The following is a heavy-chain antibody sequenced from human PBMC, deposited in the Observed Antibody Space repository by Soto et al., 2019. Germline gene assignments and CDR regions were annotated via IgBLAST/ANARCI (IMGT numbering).Heavy chain of an antibody. Sequence: QVTLKESGPTLVKPTQPLTLTCTFSGFSLSTSGVGVGWFRQPPGKALEWLALIYWDDGKRYSPSLKSRLTICKDSSNNQVVLKLTDMDPVDTATYYCAHSWTGDYRNPKLNWFDSWGQGSQVTVSS. CDR3: AHSWTGDYRNPKLNWFDS. CDR1: GFSLSTSGVG. V-gene: IGHV2-5*02. J-gene: IGHJ5*01. D-gene: IGHD4-4*01. CDR2: IYWDDGK.